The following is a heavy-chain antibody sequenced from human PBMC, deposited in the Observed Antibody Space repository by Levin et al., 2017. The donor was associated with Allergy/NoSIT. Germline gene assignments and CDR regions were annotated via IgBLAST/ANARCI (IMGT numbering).Heavy chain of an antibody. V-gene: IGHV3-30-3*01. CDR1: GFTFRSYA. D-gene: IGHD3-16*01. CDR2: ISYDGSNK. Sequence: LSLTCAASGFTFRSYAMHWVRQAPGKGLEWVAVISYDGSNKYYADSVKGRFTISRDNSKNTLYLQMNSLRAEDTAVYYCAGGDRYYYYYYGMDVWGQGTTVTVSS. J-gene: IGHJ6*02. CDR3: AGGDRYYYYYYGMDV.